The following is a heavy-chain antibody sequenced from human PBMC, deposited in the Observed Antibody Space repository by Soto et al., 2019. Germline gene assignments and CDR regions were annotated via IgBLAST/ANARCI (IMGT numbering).Heavy chain of an antibody. CDR2: MNPNSGNT. J-gene: IGHJ6*02. Sequence: ASVKVSCKASGYTFTSYDINWVRQATGQGLEWMGWMNPNSGNTGYAQKFQGRVTMTRNTSISTAYMELSSLRSEDTAVYYCARDYYYGSGSSYYGMDVWGQGTTVIVSS. D-gene: IGHD3-10*01. CDR1: GYTFTSYD. V-gene: IGHV1-8*01. CDR3: ARDYYYGSGSSYYGMDV.